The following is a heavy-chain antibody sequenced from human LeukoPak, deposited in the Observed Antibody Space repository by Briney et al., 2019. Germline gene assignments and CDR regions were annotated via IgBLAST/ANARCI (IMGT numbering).Heavy chain of an antibody. CDR1: GFXFSNYE. CDR2: ITSSGNTI. V-gene: IGHV3-48*03. J-gene: IGHJ4*02. Sequence: GGSLRLSCAASGFXFSNYEINWVRQAPGKGLEWVSYITSSGNTIYYANSVKGRFTISRDNAKNSLYLQMNSLRAEDTAVYYCARGSPGYWGQGTLVTVSS. CDR3: ARGSPGY.